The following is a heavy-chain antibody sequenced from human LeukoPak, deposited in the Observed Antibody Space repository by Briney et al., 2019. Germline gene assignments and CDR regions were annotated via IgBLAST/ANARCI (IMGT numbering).Heavy chain of an antibody. D-gene: IGHD3-22*01. CDR1: GDSINSYY. CDR2: IYYIGST. V-gene: IGHV4-59*12. Sequence: PSETLSLTCTVSGDSINSYYWSWIRQPPGKGLEWIGYIYYIGSTNYNPSLKSRVTISVDTSKNQFSLKLSSVTAADTAVYYCARDYYDSSGSAFDIWGQGTMVTVSS. CDR3: ARDYYDSSGSAFDI. J-gene: IGHJ3*02.